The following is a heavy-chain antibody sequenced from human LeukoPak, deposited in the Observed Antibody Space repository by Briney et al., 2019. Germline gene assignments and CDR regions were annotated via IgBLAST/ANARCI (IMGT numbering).Heavy chain of an antibody. J-gene: IGHJ5*01. CDR2: ISPGGGPT. CDR3: AKDRHAPGRYCSSTSCFPFDS. V-gene: IGHV3-23*01. Sequence: GGTLRLSCAGSGFPFSIYGMNWVRQAPGKGLEWVSGISPGGGPTYYADSVKGRFTISRDNTKNTLYLQMNSLRAEDTAVYYCAKDRHAPGRYCSSTSCFPFDSWGQGTLVTVSS. CDR1: GFPFSIYG. D-gene: IGHD2-2*01.